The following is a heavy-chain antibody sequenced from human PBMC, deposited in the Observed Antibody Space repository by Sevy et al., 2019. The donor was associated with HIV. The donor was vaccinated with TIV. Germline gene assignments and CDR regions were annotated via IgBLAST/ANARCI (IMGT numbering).Heavy chain of an antibody. J-gene: IGHJ4*02. CDR2: ISAYSGNT. CDR1: GYTFTSYN. V-gene: IGHV1-18*04. CDR3: AGVRNYYDSSGYTY. D-gene: IGHD3-22*01. Sequence: ASVKVSCKASGYTFTSYNINWVRQPPAQGLEWMGWISAYSGNTNYAQKLQGRVTMTTDTSTSTADMELRSLRSDDTAVYYCAGVRNYYDSSGYTYWGQGTLVTVSS.